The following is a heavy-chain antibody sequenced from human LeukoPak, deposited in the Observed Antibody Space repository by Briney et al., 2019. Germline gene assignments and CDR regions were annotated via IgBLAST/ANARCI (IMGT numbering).Heavy chain of an antibody. CDR2: INSDGRST. CDR3: ASGELYIAY. Sequence: GGALRLSCAASGCTFSSYWMHWVRQARGKGLVWVSRINSDGRSTTYADSVKGRFTISRDNAKNTLYLQMNSLRAEETAMYSCASGELYIAYWRQGTMASVPS. D-gene: IGHD3-10*01. J-gene: IGHJ4*02. CDR1: GCTFSSYW. V-gene: IGHV3-74*01.